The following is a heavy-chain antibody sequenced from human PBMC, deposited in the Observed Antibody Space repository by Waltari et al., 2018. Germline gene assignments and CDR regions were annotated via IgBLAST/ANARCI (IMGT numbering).Heavy chain of an antibody. CDR2: ISAYNGNT. CDR3: ARVDYYDSSGYSIYAFDI. Sequence: QVQLVQSGAEVKKPGASVKVSCKASGYTFTSYGISRVRPSPGQGLEWMGWISAYNGNTNYAQKLQGRVTMTTDTSTSTAYMELRSLRSDDTAVYYCARVDYYDSSGYSIYAFDIWGQGTMVTVSS. D-gene: IGHD3-22*01. J-gene: IGHJ3*02. V-gene: IGHV1-18*01. CDR1: GYTFTSYG.